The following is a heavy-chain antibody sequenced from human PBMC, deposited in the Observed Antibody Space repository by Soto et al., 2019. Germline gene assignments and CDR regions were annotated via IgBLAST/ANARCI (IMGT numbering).Heavy chain of an antibody. Sequence: WSRRLSCAASVVTFTNYAMTWVRKAPGKGLEWVSGISASGGSTYYADSVKGRFTISRDNSKNTLFLQMNSLRAEDTALYYCAKDRGSLYTSSSPLDFWGQGTLVTVSS. J-gene: IGHJ4*02. D-gene: IGHD6-6*01. V-gene: IGHV3-23*01. CDR2: ISASGGST. CDR3: AKDRGSLYTSSSPLDF. CDR1: VVTFTNYA.